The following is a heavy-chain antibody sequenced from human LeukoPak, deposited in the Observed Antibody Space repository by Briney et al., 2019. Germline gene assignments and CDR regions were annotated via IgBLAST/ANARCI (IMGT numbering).Heavy chain of an antibody. D-gene: IGHD3-9*01. CDR3: ARVSWFPGSSYYYMDV. CDR2: TYYSGST. J-gene: IGHJ6*03. CDR1: GGSISSYY. Sequence: SETLSLTCTVSGGSISSYYWSWIRQPPGKGLEWIGYTYYSGSTNYNPSLKSRVTISVDTSKTQFSLKLSSVTAADTAVYYCARVSWFPGSSYYYMDVWGKGTTVTVSS. V-gene: IGHV4-59*01.